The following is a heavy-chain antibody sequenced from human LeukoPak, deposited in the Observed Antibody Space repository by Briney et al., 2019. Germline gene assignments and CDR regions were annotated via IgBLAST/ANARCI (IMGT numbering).Heavy chain of an antibody. D-gene: IGHD3-22*01. CDR1: GYTFTNYG. CDR3: ARDPASMIVVVISNYYYGMDV. V-gene: IGHV1-18*01. Sequence: ASVKVSCKASGYTFTNYGISWVRQAPGQGLEWMGWISAYNGNTNYAQKLQGRVTMTTDTSTSTAYMELRSLRSDDTAVYYCARDPASMIVVVISNYYYGMDVWGQGTTVTVSS. CDR2: ISAYNGNT. J-gene: IGHJ6*02.